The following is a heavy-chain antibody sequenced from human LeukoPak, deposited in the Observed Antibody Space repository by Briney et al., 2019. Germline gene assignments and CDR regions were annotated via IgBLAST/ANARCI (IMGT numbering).Heavy chain of an antibody. V-gene: IGHV3-23*01. D-gene: IGHD6-13*01. Sequence: PGGSLRLSCAASGFTFSSYAMSWVRQAPGKGLEWVSAISGSGGSTYYADSVKGRFTVSRDNSKNTLYLQMNSLRAEDTAVYYCAKDLISSSWPNWFDPWGQGTLVTVSP. CDR2: ISGSGGST. CDR1: GFTFSSYA. J-gene: IGHJ5*02. CDR3: AKDLISSSWPNWFDP.